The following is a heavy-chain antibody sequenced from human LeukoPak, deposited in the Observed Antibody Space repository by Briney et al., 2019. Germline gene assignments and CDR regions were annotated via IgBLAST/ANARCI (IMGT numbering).Heavy chain of an antibody. Sequence: GGSLRLSCAASGFTFSSYSMNWVRQAPGKGLEWVSSISSSSSYIYYADSVKGRFTISRDNAKNSLYLQMNSLRAEDTAVYYCARGYRNYGAWFDPWGQGTLVTVSS. CDR2: ISSSSSYI. J-gene: IGHJ5*02. CDR1: GFTFSSYS. CDR3: ARGYRNYGAWFDP. V-gene: IGHV3-21*01. D-gene: IGHD4-11*01.